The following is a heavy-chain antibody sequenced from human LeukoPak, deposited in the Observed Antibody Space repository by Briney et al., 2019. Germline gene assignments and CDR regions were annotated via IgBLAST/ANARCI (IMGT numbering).Heavy chain of an antibody. CDR2: IYSGGTT. CDR3: VKSGIPGPLAFDI. CDR1: GFIVSSNY. V-gene: IGHV3-53*01. D-gene: IGHD3-10*01. Sequence: GGSLRLSCAASGFIVSSNYMSWVRRAREKGLEWVSVIYSGGTTYYADSVKGRFTISRDNAENTLYLQMNSLRAEDTAVYYCVKSGIPGPLAFDIWGQGTVVTVSS. J-gene: IGHJ3*02.